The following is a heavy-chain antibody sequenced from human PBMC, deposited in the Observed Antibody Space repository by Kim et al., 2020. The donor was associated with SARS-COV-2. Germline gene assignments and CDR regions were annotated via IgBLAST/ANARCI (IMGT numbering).Heavy chain of an antibody. CDR3: ASASGSYYNYNWFDP. D-gene: IGHD3-10*01. J-gene: IGHJ5*02. V-gene: IGHV3-48*03. Sequence: DSVKGRFTISRDNAKNSLYLQMNSLRAEDTAVYYCASASGSYYNYNWFDPWGQGTLVTVSS.